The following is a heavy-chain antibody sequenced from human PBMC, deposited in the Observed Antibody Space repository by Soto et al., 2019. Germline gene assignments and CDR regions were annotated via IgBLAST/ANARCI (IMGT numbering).Heavy chain of an antibody. J-gene: IGHJ5*02. V-gene: IGHV4-4*07. CDR3: ARSGKGVVRGPIGSPAGWFDP. D-gene: IGHD3-10*01. CDR1: GGSLTSFY. Sequence: QVQLQESGQSLVRPSETLSLTCSVSGGSLTSFYWSWIRQPAGKGLEWVGRIYGSGSTTYNPSLKSRFTMSLDVSLYQFSLKLSSGTAADTAVYFFARSGKGVVRGPIGSPAGWFDPLGRGTLVTVSS. CDR2: IYGSGST.